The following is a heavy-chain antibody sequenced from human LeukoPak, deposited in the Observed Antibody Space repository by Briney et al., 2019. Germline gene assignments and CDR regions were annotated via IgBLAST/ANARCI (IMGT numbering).Heavy chain of an antibody. CDR2: IYPGDSDT. CDR3: ARIDYDSSGYYQLPEYFQH. CDR1: GYSFTSYW. V-gene: IGHV5-51*01. J-gene: IGHJ1*01. Sequence: GESLKISCKGSGYSFTSYWIGWVRQMPGKGLEWMGIIYPGDSDTRYSPSFQGQVTISADKSISTAYLQWSSLKASDTAVYYCARIDYDSSGYYQLPEYFQHWGQGTLATVSS. D-gene: IGHD3-22*01.